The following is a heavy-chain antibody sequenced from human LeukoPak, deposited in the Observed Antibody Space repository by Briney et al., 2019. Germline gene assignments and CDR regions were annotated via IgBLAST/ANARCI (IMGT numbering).Heavy chain of an antibody. CDR1: GGSISSNIHS. CDR2: VFYTETS. D-gene: IGHD2-2*01. CDR3: ARVKRNIVVVPAAPLPYNYYYYMDV. V-gene: IGHV4-39*07. J-gene: IGHJ6*03. Sequence: SETLSLTCTVSGGSISSNIHSWAWIRQPPGEGLEWIGSVFYTETSYYNPSLRSRVTISVDTSKNQFSLNLSSVTAADTAVYYCARVKRNIVVVPAAPLPYNYYYYMDVWGKGTTVTVSS.